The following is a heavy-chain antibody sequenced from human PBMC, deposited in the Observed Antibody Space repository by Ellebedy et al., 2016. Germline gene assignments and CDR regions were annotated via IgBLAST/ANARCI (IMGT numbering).Heavy chain of an antibody. CDR1: GLTFSTYA. CDR3: AKVGNYYGSGYYYYYYMDV. Sequence: GGSLRLSCAASGLTFSTYAMTWVRQAPGKGLEWVASISGNGGSTYYADSVKGRFTISRDNSKNTLSLQMNSLRAEDTALYYCAKVGNYYGSGYYYYYYMDVWGKGSTVTVSS. CDR2: ISGNGGST. V-gene: IGHV3-23*01. D-gene: IGHD3-10*01. J-gene: IGHJ6*03.